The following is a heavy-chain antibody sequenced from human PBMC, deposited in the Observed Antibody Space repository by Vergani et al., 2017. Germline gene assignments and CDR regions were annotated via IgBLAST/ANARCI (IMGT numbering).Heavy chain of an antibody. CDR3: ARPHEEILAPDPRRLDY. J-gene: IGHJ4*02. D-gene: IGHD5-24*01. Sequence: QVLLVQSGAEVKKPGASVRVSCKTSVYTFTNYYIHWVRQAPGQGLEWMGIINPSGGSTTYAQQFQGRLTMTRDTSTSTVYMDLSNLSSEDTAVYYCARPHEEILAPDPRRLDYWGQGTLVTVSS. CDR1: VYTFTNYY. V-gene: IGHV1-46*03. CDR2: INPSGGST.